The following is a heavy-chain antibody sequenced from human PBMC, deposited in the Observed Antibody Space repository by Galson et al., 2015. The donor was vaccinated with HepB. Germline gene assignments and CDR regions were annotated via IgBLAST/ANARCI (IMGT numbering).Heavy chain of an antibody. V-gene: IGHV1-18*01. CDR1: GYTFTSYG. D-gene: IGHD2-2*01. CDR3: ARPHCSSTSCKQDY. Sequence: SVKVSCKASGYTFTSYGISWVRQAPGQGLEWMGWISAYNGNTNYAQKLQGRVTMTTDTSTSTAYMELRSLRSDDTAVYYCARPHCSSTSCKQDYWGQGTLVTVSS. CDR2: ISAYNGNT. J-gene: IGHJ4*02.